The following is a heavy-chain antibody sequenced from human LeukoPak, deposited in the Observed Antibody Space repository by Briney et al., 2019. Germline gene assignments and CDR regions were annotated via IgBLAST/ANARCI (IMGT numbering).Heavy chain of an antibody. CDR1: IDPFSRGDYY. CDR2: IYYRGST. D-gene: IGHD3-22*01. CDR3: ARGGNSNSNGYSFYY. V-gene: IGHV4-30-4*02. Sequence: KPSDTLSLTCTVSIDPFSRGDYYGTWIRRPPAKILYCFGYIYYRGSTFYNPSLKSRVTISVQTSKNQFSLKRNSVTAADTAVYYCARGGNSNSNGYSFYYWGQGAQVTVSS. J-gene: IGHJ4*02.